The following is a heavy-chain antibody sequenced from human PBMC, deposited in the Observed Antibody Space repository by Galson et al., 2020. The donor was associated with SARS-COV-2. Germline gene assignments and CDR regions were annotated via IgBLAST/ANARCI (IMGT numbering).Heavy chain of an antibody. D-gene: IGHD3-22*01. CDR1: GGSIRSGRYY. Sequence: SETLSLSCTVSGGSIRSGRYYWSWNAQPDGKGREWIGRSYGRGINNYNPSPRSRVTISVDTSKNQFSLKLSRVTAADTAVYYCAREIIYNCDSSGDHCDYCGQGYLVTVCS. J-gene: IGHJ4*02. V-gene: IGHV4-61*02. CDR2: SYGRGIN. CDR3: AREIIYNCDSSGDHCDY.